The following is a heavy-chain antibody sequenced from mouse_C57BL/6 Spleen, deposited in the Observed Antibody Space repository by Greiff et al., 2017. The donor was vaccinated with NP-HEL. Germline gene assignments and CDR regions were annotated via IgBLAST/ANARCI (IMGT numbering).Heavy chain of an antibody. CDR3: ARVYDGYYYYFDY. Sequence: VQLQQSGAELVMPGASVKLSCKASGYTFTSYWMHWVKQRPGQGLEWIGEIAPSDSYTNYNQKFKGKSTLTVDKSSSTAYMQLSSLTSEDSAVYYCARVYDGYYYYFDYWGQGTTLTVSS. D-gene: IGHD2-3*01. J-gene: IGHJ2*01. CDR2: IAPSDSYT. CDR1: GYTFTSYW. V-gene: IGHV1-69*01.